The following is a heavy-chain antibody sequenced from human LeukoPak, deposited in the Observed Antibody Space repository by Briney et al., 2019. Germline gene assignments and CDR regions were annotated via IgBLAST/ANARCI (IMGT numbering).Heavy chain of an antibody. D-gene: IGHD2-21*01. J-gene: IGHJ4*02. V-gene: IGHV3-30*18. CDR1: GFPFSSYG. Sequence: QAGGSLRLSCVASGFPFSSYGMHWVRQAPGKGLEWVAVVSYDGTSKYYADSVKGRFTISRDNSKNTLYLQMNSLRAEDTAVYYCAKDYGRTILDWGQGTLVTVSS. CDR3: AKDYGRTILD. CDR2: VSYDGTSK.